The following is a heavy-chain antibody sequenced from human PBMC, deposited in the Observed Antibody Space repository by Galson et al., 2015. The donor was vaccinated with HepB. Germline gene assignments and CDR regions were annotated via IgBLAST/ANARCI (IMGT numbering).Heavy chain of an antibody. Sequence: SLRLSCAASGFTFRNHDMHWVRQAPGKGLEWLAVISYDERVKVYAASVKGRLTISRDNSKNTVDVILSSLDLEDTALYYCVRTSYNQDSGSYLEFDRWGQGALVTVSS. D-gene: IGHD3-10*01. J-gene: IGHJ4*02. CDR2: ISYDERVK. CDR3: VRTSYNQDSGSYLEFDR. V-gene: IGHV3-30*03. CDR1: GFTFRNHD.